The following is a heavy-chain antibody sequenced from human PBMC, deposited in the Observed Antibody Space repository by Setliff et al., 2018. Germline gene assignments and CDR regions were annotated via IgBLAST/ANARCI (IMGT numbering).Heavy chain of an antibody. J-gene: IGHJ6*02. CDR2: IYHNGNT. CDR3: ARDRTAYSYGLDV. Sequence: LSLTCTVSGGSISSGDYYWSWIRQPPGKGLQWIGYIYHNGNTNFNPSLKSRVNMSIDTSKNQFALNLKSVTAADTAVYYCARDRTAYSYGLDVWGQGTTVTVSS. D-gene: IGHD5-18*01. V-gene: IGHV4-61*08. CDR1: GGSISSGDYY.